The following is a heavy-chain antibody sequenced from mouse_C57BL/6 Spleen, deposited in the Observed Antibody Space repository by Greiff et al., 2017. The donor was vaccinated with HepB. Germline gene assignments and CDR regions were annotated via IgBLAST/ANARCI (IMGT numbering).Heavy chain of an antibody. Sequence: VQLQQSGAELARPGASVKLSCKASGYTFTSYGISWVKQRTGQGLEWIGGIYPRSGNTYYNEKFKSKATLTADKSSSTAYMELRSLTSEDSAVYFCAISGDYYAIDYWGQGTSVTVSS. CDR1: GYTFTSYG. J-gene: IGHJ4*01. V-gene: IGHV1-81*01. D-gene: IGHD3-1*01. CDR2: IYPRSGNT. CDR3: AISGDYYAIDY.